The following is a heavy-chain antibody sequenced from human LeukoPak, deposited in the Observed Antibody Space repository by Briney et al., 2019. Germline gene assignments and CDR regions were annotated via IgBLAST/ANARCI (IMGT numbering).Heavy chain of an antibody. D-gene: IGHD6-19*01. CDR3: ARNGYSSGWTDYYYYGMDV. CDR2: IYYSGST. J-gene: IGHJ6*02. V-gene: IGHV4-59*01. Sequence: SETLSLTCTVSGGSISSYYWSWIRQPPGKGLEWIGYIYYSGSTNYNPSLKSRVTISVDTSKNQFSLKLSSVTAADTAVCYCARNGYSSGWTDYYYYGMDVWGQGTTVAVSS. CDR1: GGSISSYY.